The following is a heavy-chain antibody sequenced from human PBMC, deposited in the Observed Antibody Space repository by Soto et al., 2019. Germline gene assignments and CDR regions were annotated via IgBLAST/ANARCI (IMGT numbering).Heavy chain of an antibody. CDR3: ARHSRGGGYGPNFDY. Sequence: PSETLSLTYTVSGGSISSYYWSWIRQPPGKGLEWIGYIYYSGSTNYNPSLKSRVTISVDTSKNQFSLKLSSVTAADTAVYYCARHSRGGGYGPNFDYWGQGTLVTVSS. V-gene: IGHV4-59*08. J-gene: IGHJ4*02. CDR1: GGSISSYY. CDR2: IYYSGST. D-gene: IGHD5-12*01.